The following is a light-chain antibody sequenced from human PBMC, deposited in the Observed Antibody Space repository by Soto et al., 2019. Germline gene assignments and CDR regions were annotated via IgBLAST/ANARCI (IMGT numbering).Light chain of an antibody. CDR1: QSVSSY. J-gene: IGKJ2*01. Sequence: EIVLTQSPATLSLSPGERATLSCRASQSVSSYLAWYQQKPGQAPRLLISDASNRATGIPARFSGSGSGTDFTLTISSLEPEDFAVYYCQQRSNWPPAFGQGTMLEIK. V-gene: IGKV3-11*01. CDR2: DAS. CDR3: QQRSNWPPA.